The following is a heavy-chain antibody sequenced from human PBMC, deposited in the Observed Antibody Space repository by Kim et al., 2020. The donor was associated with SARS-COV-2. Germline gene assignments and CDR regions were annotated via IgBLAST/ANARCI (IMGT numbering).Heavy chain of an antibody. D-gene: IGHD3-10*01. J-gene: IGHJ4*02. CDR1: GFTFSSYA. CDR3: AREKLVPRHYYFDY. CDR2: ISYDGSNK. V-gene: IGHV3-30*04. Sequence: GGSLRLSCAASGFTFSSYAMHWVRQAPGKGLEWVAVISYDGSNKYYADSVKGRFTITRDNSKTTLYMQMNSLRAEDTAVYYCAREKLVPRHYYFDYWGQGTLVTVSS.